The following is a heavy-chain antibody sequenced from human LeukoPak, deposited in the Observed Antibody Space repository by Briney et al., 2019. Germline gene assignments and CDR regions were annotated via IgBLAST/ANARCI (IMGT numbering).Heavy chain of an antibody. Sequence: SETLSLTCTVSDGSISSYYWSWIRQPPGKGLEWIGEINHSGSTNYNPSLKSRVTISVDTSKNQFSLKLSSVTAADTAVYYCARISSSWDFDYWGQGTLVTVSS. CDR1: DGSISSYY. CDR3: ARISSSWDFDY. V-gene: IGHV4-34*01. J-gene: IGHJ4*02. D-gene: IGHD6-13*01. CDR2: INHSGST.